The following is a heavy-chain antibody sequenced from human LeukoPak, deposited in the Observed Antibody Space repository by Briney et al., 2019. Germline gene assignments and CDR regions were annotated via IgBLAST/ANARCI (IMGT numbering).Heavy chain of an antibody. J-gene: IGHJ4*02. CDR3: TRVGYIDEGIDY. CDR1: GFPFSSYW. V-gene: IGHV3-7*04. CDR2: IKQDGSKK. Sequence: GGSLRLSCVASGFPFSSYWMTWVRQAPGKGLEWMANIKQDGSKKSYVDSVKGRFTISRDNAKNSLYLQMNSLRAEDTAIYYCTRVGYIDEGIDYWGQGTLVTVSS. D-gene: IGHD5-24*01.